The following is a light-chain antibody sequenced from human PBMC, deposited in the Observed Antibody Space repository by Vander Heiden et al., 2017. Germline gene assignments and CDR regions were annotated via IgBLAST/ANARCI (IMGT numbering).Light chain of an antibody. CDR2: AAS. CDR3: QQYDSYPPR. J-gene: IGKJ1*01. CDR1: QGISSY. Sequence: AIRMTQSPSSLSASTGDRVTITCRASQGISSYLAWYQQKPGKAPKLLIYAASTLQSGVPSRFRGSGSGTDFTLTISCLQSEDIATYYCQQYDSYPPRFGQGTKVEIK. V-gene: IGKV1-8*01.